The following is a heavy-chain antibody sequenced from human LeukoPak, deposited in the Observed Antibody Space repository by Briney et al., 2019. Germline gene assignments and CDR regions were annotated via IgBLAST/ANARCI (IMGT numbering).Heavy chain of an antibody. D-gene: IGHD5-18*01. J-gene: IGHJ4*03. CDR2: INYIGST. CDR3: ARSRGYTYDLSPFDY. V-gene: IGHV4-59*01. Sequence: WETLRLTCTVSGGSISRYSWSWIRQPPGEGLEWIGYINYIGSTNYNPSLQSRVTISVDTSKNQFSLKLSSVTAADTAVYYCARSRGYTYDLSPFDYWGHVTRGSVSS. CDR1: GGSISRYS.